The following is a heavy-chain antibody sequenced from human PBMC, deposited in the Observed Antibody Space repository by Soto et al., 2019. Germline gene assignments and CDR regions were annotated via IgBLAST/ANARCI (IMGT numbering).Heavy chain of an antibody. CDR2: IYYSGST. J-gene: IGHJ6*03. Sequence: QLQLQESGPGLVKPSETLSLTCTVSGVSISSSSYYWGWIRQPPGKGLEWIGSIYYSGSTYYNPSRKSRVTISVDTSKNQFSLKRSAVTAADTAVYYCARHVDYGDPFTYYYYYMDVWGKGTTVTVSS. CDR3: ARHVDYGDPFTYYYYYMDV. CDR1: GVSISSSSYY. V-gene: IGHV4-39*01. D-gene: IGHD4-17*01.